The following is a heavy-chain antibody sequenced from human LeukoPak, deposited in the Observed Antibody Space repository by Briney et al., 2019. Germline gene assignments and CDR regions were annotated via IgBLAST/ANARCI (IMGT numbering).Heavy chain of an antibody. D-gene: IGHD4-11*01. CDR3: ARERGAYRAEFDY. CDR2: INPNSAAT. J-gene: IGHJ4*02. Sequence: AXVKVSCKASGYSITGNWIHWVRQAPGQGLEWMGWINPNSAATDYPQKFQGRVTMTRDTSISTAYMELSSLTADDTAIYYCARERGAYRAEFDYWGQGALVTVSS. CDR1: GYSITGNW. V-gene: IGHV1-2*02.